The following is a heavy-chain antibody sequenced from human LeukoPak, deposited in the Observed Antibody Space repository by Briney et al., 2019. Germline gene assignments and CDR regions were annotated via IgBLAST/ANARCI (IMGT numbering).Heavy chain of an antibody. D-gene: IGHD3-9*01. CDR2: IIPIFGTA. J-gene: IGHJ6*04. CDR1: GGTFSSYA. CDR3: ARGDWRYYDILTGYKAYYYYGMDV. V-gene: IGHV1-69*06. Sequence: PVKVSCKASGGTFSSYAISWVRQAPGQGLEWMGGIIPIFGTANYAQKFQGRVTITADKSTSTAYMELSSLRSEDTAVYYCARGDWRYYDILTGYKAYYYYGMDVWGKGTTVTVSS.